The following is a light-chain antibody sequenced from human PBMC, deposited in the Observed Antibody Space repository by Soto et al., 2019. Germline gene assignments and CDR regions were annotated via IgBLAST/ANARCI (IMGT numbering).Light chain of an antibody. CDR3: QQYGSSPPYT. J-gene: IGKJ2*01. CDR2: GAS. CDR1: QSVSSSY. Sequence: EIVLTQSPGTLSLSPGERATLSCRASQSVSSSYLAWYQQKPGQAPRFLIYGASSRATGTPYRFSGSGSGTDFTLTISRLEPEDFAVYYCQQYGSSPPYTFGQRTKLEIQ. V-gene: IGKV3-20*01.